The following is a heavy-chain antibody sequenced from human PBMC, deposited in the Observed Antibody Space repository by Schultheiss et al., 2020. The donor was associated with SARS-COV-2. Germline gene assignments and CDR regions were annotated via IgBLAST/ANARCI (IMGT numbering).Heavy chain of an antibody. Sequence: SVKVSCKASGGTFSSYAISWVRQAPGQGLEWMGGIIPIFGTANYAQKFQGRVTMTEDTSTDTAYMELSSLRSEDTAVYYCARGASPRSGWYDGPGWWGQGTLVTVSS. V-gene: IGHV1-69*06. J-gene: IGHJ4*02. CDR1: GGTFSSYA. D-gene: IGHD6-19*01. CDR3: ARGASPRSGWYDGPGW. CDR2: IIPIFGTA.